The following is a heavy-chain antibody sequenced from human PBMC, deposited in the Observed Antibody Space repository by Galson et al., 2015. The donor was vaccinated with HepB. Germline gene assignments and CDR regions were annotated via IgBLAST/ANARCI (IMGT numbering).Heavy chain of an antibody. CDR3: ARGGAAAGTYVLDY. V-gene: IGHV1-2*04. CDR1: GYTFTGYY. CDR2: INANSGEI. Sequence: VKVSCKASGYTFTGYYIHWVRQAPGHGLEWMGWINANSGEINFAQKFQGWVTMTWDTSISTAYMEQSRLKSDDTAVFYCARGGAAAGTYVLDYWGQGTLVTVSS. J-gene: IGHJ4*02. D-gene: IGHD6-13*01.